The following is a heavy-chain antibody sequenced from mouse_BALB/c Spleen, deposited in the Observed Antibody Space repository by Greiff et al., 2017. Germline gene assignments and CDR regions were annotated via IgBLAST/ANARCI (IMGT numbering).Heavy chain of an antibody. CDR1: GYTFSSYW. V-gene: IGHV1-9*01. D-gene: IGHD2-14*01. CDR2: ILPGSGIT. Sequence: VQLQQSGAELMKPGASVKISCKATGYTFSSYWIEWVKQRPGHGLEWIGEILPGSGITNYNEKFKGKATFTADTSSNTAYMQLSSLTSEDSAVYYCARSNYRSWFAYWGQGTLVTVSA. CDR3: ARSNYRSWFAY. J-gene: IGHJ3*01.